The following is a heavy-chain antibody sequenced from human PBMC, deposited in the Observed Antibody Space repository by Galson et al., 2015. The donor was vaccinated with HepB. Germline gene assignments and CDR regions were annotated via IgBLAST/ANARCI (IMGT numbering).Heavy chain of an antibody. J-gene: IGHJ4*02. V-gene: IGHV5-51*01. CDR1: GYSFTSYW. CDR3: ARLHKDILTGSYYFDY. Sequence: QSGAEVKKPGESLKISCKGSGYSFTSYWIGWVRQMPGKGLEWMGIIYPGDSDTRYSPSFQGQVTISADKSISTAYLQWSSLKASDTAMYYCARLHKDILTGSYYFDYWGQGTLVTVSS. D-gene: IGHD3-9*01. CDR2: IYPGDSDT.